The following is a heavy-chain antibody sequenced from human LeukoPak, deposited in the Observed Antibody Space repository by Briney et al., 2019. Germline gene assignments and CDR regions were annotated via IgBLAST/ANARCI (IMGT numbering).Heavy chain of an antibody. CDR3: ARVYSNYDPAAMDV. CDR2: ISSSGSPI. V-gene: IGHV3-48*03. D-gene: IGHD4-11*01. J-gene: IGHJ6*02. CDR1: GFTFNSYE. Sequence: GGSLRLSCAASGFTFNSYEMNWVRQAPGKGLEWASYISSSGSPIYYADSVEGRFTISRDSAKNSLYLQMSSLRAEDTAMYYCARVYSNYDPAAMDVWGQGTTVTVSS.